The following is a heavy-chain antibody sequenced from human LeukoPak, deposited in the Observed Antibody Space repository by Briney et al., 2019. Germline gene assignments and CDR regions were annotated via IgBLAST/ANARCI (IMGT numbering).Heavy chain of an antibody. CDR3: AKDAFYYYDSSGPFGY. Sequence: GGSLRLSCAASGFTFSSYAMSWVRQAPGEGLEWVSAISGSGGSTYYADSVKGRFTISRDNSKNTLYLQMNSLRAEDTAVYYCAKDAFYYYDSSGPFGYWGQGTLVTVSS. CDR1: GFTFSSYA. J-gene: IGHJ4*02. V-gene: IGHV3-23*01. CDR2: ISGSGGST. D-gene: IGHD3-22*01.